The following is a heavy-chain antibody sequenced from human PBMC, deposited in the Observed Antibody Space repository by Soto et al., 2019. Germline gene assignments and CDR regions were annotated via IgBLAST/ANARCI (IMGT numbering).Heavy chain of an antibody. J-gene: IGHJ6*02. CDR3: ARDTPQGQLPEDYYYGMDV. Sequence: EVQVLESGGGLVQPGGSLRLSCAASGFTFSIFAMSWVRQAPGKGLEWVSSIGGGDDDRYYADSVKGRFTISRDNSKNTLFLQMNSLRAEDTAVYYCARDTPQGQLPEDYYYGMDVWGQGTTVTVSS. V-gene: IGHV3-23*01. CDR2: IGGGDDDR. CDR1: GFTFSIFA. D-gene: IGHD6-6*01.